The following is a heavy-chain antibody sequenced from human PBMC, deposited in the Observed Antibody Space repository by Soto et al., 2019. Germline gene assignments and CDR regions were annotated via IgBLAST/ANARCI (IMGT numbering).Heavy chain of an antibody. D-gene: IGHD3-22*01. CDR3: ANNYYDSSGYYDYGMDV. J-gene: IGHJ6*02. Sequence: QVQLVQSGAEVKKPGSSVKVSCKASGGTFSSYAISWVRQAPGQGLEWMGGIIPIFGTANYAQKFQGRVTITADESTSTAYMELSSLRSEDTAVYYCANNYYDSSGYYDYGMDVWGQGTTVTVSS. CDR1: GGTFSSYA. CDR2: IIPIFGTA. V-gene: IGHV1-69*01.